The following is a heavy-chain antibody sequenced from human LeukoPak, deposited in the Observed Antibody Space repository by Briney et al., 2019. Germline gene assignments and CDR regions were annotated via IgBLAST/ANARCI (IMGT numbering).Heavy chain of an antibody. D-gene: IGHD3-16*01. CDR2: IKQDGSEK. V-gene: IGHV3-7*01. CDR3: ANLRLEG. Sequence: PGGSLRLSCAASGFDFSHYGMTWVRQAPGKGLEWVANIKQDGSEKYYVDSVKGRFTISRDNAKNSLYLQMNSLRAEDTAVYYCANLRLEGWGQGTLVTVSS. J-gene: IGHJ4*02. CDR1: GFDFSHYG.